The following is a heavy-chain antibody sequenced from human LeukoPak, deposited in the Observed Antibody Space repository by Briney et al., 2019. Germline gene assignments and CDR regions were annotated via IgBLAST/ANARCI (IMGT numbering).Heavy chain of an antibody. D-gene: IGHD3-10*01. CDR3: ARGNAGELLDY. CDR1: GYTFTSYD. Sequence: ASVKVSCKASGYTFTSYDINLVRQATGQGLEWMGWMNPNSGNTGYAQKFQGRVTITRNTSMSTAYMGLSSLRSEDTAVYYCARGNAGELLDYWGQGTLVTVSS. J-gene: IGHJ4*02. V-gene: IGHV1-8*03. CDR2: MNPNSGNT.